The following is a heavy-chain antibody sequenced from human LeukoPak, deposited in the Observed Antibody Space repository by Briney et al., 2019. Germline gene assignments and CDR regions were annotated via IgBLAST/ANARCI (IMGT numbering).Heavy chain of an antibody. V-gene: IGHV3-30*03. D-gene: IGHD6-19*01. CDR3: ARDSSGCPDY. CDR1: GFTFSSYG. Sequence: GRSLRLSCAASGFTFSSYGMHWVRQAPGKGLEWVAVISYDGSNKYYADSVKGRFTISRDNSKNTLCLQMNSLRAEDTAVYYCARDSSGCPDYWGQGTLVTVSS. J-gene: IGHJ4*02. CDR2: ISYDGSNK.